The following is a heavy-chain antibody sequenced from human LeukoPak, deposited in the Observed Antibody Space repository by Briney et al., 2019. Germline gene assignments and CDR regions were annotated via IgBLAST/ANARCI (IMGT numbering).Heavy chain of an antibody. CDR1: GIMFSDHY. V-gene: IGHV3-11*01. Sequence: GGSLRLSCAASGIMFSDHYMSWIRQAPGKGLEWVSYISVSRSSIYYADSVKGRFTISRDNAKNSLYLQMNSLRAEDTAVYYCASEFFDWLPPDYWGQGTLVTVSS. J-gene: IGHJ4*02. CDR3: ASEFFDWLPPDY. D-gene: IGHD3/OR15-3a*01. CDR2: ISVSRSSI.